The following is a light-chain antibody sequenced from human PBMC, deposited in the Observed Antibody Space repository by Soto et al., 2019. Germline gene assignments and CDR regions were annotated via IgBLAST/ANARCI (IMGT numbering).Light chain of an antibody. J-gene: IGKJ2*01. Sequence: EIVMTQSPATLSVSPGERATLSCRASQSVNSNLAWYQQNPGQAPRLLIYGASARATGVPARFSGSGSGTEFTLTITSLQSEDCAVYYCQDYNGCVKTFGQGTKLEIK. V-gene: IGKV3-15*01. CDR1: QSVNSN. CDR2: GAS. CDR3: QDYNGCVKT.